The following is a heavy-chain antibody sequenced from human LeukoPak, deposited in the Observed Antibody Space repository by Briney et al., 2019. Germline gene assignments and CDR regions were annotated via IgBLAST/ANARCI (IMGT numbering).Heavy chain of an antibody. CDR3: ARDQGSGLAVEDV. D-gene: IGHD6-19*01. V-gene: IGHV3-21*01. J-gene: IGHJ6*04. CDR1: GFTFSSYS. CDR2: ISSSSSYI. Sequence: GGSLRLSCAASGFTFSSYSMNWVRQAPGKGLEWVSSISSSSSYIYYADSVKGRFTISRDNAKNSLYLQMNSLRAEDTAVYYCARDQGSGLAVEDVWGKGTTVTVSS.